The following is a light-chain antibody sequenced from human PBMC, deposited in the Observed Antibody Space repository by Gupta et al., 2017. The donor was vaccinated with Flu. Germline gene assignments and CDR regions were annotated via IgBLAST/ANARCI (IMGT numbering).Light chain of an antibody. V-gene: IGKV3-15*01. Sequence: RAPLSGRASQSVSSNLAWYQQKPGQAPRLLIYGASTRATGIPARFSGSGSGTEFTLTISSLQSEDFAVYYCQQYNNWPPVTFGQGTRLEIK. CDR1: QSVSSN. CDR2: GAS. CDR3: QQYNNWPPVT. J-gene: IGKJ5*01.